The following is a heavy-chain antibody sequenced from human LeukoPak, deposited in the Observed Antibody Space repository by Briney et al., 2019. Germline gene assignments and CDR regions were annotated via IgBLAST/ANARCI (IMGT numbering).Heavy chain of an antibody. CDR3: ARDGDSWNDFDY. D-gene: IGHD1-1*01. CDR2: IRKDGREI. CDR1: GLSFSTSW. J-gene: IGHJ4*02. V-gene: IGHV3-7*01. Sequence: PGGSLRLSCVASGLSFSTSWMTWVRQAPGKGLEWVANIRKDGREIYYVDSVKGRFAISRDNTKNSLYQQMNSLRAEDTAVYFCARDGDSWNDFDYWGQGTLVTVSS.